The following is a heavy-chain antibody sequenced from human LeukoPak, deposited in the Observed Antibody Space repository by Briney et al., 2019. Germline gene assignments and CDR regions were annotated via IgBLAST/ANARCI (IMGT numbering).Heavy chain of an antibody. J-gene: IGHJ4*02. CDR3: ASYSGGY. CDR1: GFTFSSYW. D-gene: IGHD2-15*01. V-gene: IGHV3-74*01. CDR2: INNDGSGT. Sequence: GGSLRLSCAASGFTFSSYWMHWVRQTPGKGLVWVSRINNDGSGTTYADSVKGRLTISRDNAKNTLYLQMNSLRPEDTAVYYCASYSGGYWGQGTLVTVSS.